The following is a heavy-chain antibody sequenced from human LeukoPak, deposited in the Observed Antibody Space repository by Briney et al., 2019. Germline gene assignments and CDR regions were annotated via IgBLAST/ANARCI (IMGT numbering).Heavy chain of an antibody. D-gene: IGHD6-19*01. Sequence: SETLSLTCAVSGGSISSSSYCWGWIHQPPGKGLEWIGSIYYSGSTYYNPSLKSRVTISVDTSRNQFSLKLNSVTAADTAVYYCASLAVAGLSEGYWGQGTLVIVSS. CDR1: GGSISSSSYC. CDR2: IYYSGST. CDR3: ASLAVAGLSEGY. J-gene: IGHJ4*02. V-gene: IGHV4-39*01.